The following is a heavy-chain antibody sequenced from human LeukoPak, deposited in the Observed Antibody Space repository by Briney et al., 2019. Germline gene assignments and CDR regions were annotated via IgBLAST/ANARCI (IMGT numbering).Heavy chain of an antibody. CDR2: IYYSGTT. D-gene: IGHD2-15*01. V-gene: IGHV4-31*03. CDR1: GGSISSGGYY. J-gene: IGHJ5*02. CDR3: AREPYRYCSGGSCYPYNWFDP. Sequence: SQTLSLTCTVSGGSISSGGYYWSWIRQHPGKGLEWMGYIYYSGTTYYNPSLKSRVTISVDTSKNQFSLKLSSVTAADTAVYYCAREPYRYCSGGSCYPYNWFDPWGQGTLVTVSS.